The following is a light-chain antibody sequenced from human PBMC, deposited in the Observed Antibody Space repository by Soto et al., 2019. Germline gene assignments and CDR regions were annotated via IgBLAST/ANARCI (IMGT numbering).Light chain of an antibody. CDR1: QSVSSS. J-gene: IGKJ2*01. CDR2: DAS. Sequence: EIVLTQSPATLSLSPGERATLSCRASQSVSSSLAWYLQKPGQAPRLLIYDASNRATGIPARFSGSGSGTDFTLTISSLEPEDFAVYFCQQRGNWPLYTFGQGTKLEIK. V-gene: IGKV3-11*01. CDR3: QQRGNWPLYT.